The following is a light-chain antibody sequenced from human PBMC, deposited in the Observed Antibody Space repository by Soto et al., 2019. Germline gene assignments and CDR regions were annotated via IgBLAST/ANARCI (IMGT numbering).Light chain of an antibody. Sequence: EIVMTQSPATLSVSPGERATLSCRASQSVSTNLAWYQQKPGQAPRLLIHGASTRATGFPDRFSGSGSGTEFILTISSLQSEDFAVYYCQQYSHWPTFGQGTKVEIK. CDR1: QSVSTN. V-gene: IGKV3-15*01. CDR2: GAS. CDR3: QQYSHWPT. J-gene: IGKJ1*01.